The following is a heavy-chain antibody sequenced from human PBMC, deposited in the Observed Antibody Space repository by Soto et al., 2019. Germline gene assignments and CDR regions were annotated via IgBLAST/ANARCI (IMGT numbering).Heavy chain of an antibody. V-gene: IGHV3-48*02. CDR3: ARAVTWGLDV. D-gene: IGHD3-10*01. CDR2: ISRSSTGI. J-gene: IGHJ6*02. Sequence: EVQLVESGGGLVQPGGSLRLSCAASGFTFSLYSMSWVRQAPGKGLEWVSYISRSSTGIHYADSVKGRFTISRDDATNSKQRQMNSLRDGDTAVYYCARAVTWGLDVWGQGTTFSISS. CDR1: GFTFSLYS.